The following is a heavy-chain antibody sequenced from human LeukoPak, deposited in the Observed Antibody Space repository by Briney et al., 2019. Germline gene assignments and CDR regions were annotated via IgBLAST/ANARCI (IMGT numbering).Heavy chain of an antibody. Sequence: SETLSLTCTVSGGSSVSSGGYYWAWIRQHPEKGLEWIGYFYHRASYNPSLKGRVTISIDTSKNQFSLRLTSVTAADTALYYFVREGEYGEDYYWGQGIQVIVSA. CDR1: GGSSVSSGGYY. J-gene: IGHJ4*02. CDR2: FYHRA. D-gene: IGHD4-17*01. V-gene: IGHV4-31*03. CDR3: VREGEYGEDYY.